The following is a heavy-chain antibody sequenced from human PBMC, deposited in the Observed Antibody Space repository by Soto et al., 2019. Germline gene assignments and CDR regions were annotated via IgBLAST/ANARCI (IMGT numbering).Heavy chain of an antibody. CDR3: AHEDEIAAAQT. CDR2: IYWDDDK. CDR1: GFSLSTSGVG. V-gene: IGHV2-5*02. D-gene: IGHD6-13*01. J-gene: IGHJ5*02. Sequence: QITLKESGPTLVKPTQTLTLTCTFSGFSLSTSGVGVGWIRQPPGKALEWIALIYWDDDKGYSPSLKSRLTITKDTSKNLVVLTMTNMDPVDTATYYCAHEDEIAAAQTWGQGTLVTVSS.